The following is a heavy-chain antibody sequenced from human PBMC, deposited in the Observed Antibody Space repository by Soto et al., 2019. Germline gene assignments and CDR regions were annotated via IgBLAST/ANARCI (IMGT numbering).Heavy chain of an antibody. Sequence: QVQLQQSGPGLVKPSQTLSLTCAISGESDSSNSAAWNWIRQSPSRGLEWLGRTYYRSKWYNDYALSVKSRITINPDTSENQFSLQLNSVTPEDTAEYYCARDPGDYGEYGMDVWGQGTTVTVSS. CDR3: ARDPGDYGEYGMDV. CDR2: TYYRSKWYN. V-gene: IGHV6-1*01. D-gene: IGHD4-17*01. J-gene: IGHJ6*02. CDR1: GESDSSNSAA.